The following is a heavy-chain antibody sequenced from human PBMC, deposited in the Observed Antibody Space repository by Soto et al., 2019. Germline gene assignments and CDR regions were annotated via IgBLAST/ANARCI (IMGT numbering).Heavy chain of an antibody. J-gene: IGHJ4*02. Sequence: QVQLVESGGGLVKPGGSLRLSCAASGFSFGDSYMSWIRQSAGKGLEWLSYISGCSSYTKYGESVKGRFTISRDNARRSLFLQVNGLRADDTAIYYCAKTRVADSGYYFDHWGQGTMVTVSS. D-gene: IGHD3-22*01. CDR2: ISGCSSYT. CDR1: GFSFGDSY. V-gene: IGHV3-11*05. CDR3: AKTRVADSGYYFDH.